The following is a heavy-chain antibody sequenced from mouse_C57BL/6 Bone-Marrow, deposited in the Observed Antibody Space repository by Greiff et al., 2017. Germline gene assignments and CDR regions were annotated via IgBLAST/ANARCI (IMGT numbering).Heavy chain of an antibody. CDR2: IDPSDSYT. Sequence: VKLQQPGAELVMPGASVKLSCKASGYTFTSYWMHWVKQRPGQGLEWIGEIDPSDSYTNYNQKFKGKSTLTVDKSSSTAYMQLSSLTSEDSAVYYCARPTTVVATPFHWYFDVWGTGTTVTVSS. D-gene: IGHD1-1*01. V-gene: IGHV1-69*01. CDR1: GYTFTSYW. J-gene: IGHJ1*03. CDR3: ARPTTVVATPFHWYFDV.